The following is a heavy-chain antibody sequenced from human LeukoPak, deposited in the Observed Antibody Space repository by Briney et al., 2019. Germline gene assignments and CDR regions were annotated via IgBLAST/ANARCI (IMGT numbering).Heavy chain of an antibody. CDR3: ARDPSGTTIDNYYTLPKGMDV. D-gene: IGHD3-3*01. CDR1: GGTFSSYA. Sequence: GASVKVSCKASGGTFSSYAISWVRQAPGQGLEWMGGIIPIFGTANYAQKFQGRVTITTDESTSTAYMELSSLTGEDTAIYFCARDPSGTTIDNYYTLPKGMDVWGQGTTVIVSS. J-gene: IGHJ6*02. CDR2: IIPIFGTA. V-gene: IGHV1-69*05.